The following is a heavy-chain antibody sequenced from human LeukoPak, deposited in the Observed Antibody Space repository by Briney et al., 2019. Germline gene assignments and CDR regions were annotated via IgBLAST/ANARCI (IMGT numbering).Heavy chain of an antibody. D-gene: IGHD5-12*01. CDR1: GFTFTSSA. CDR3: AADYPWEGGYVN. V-gene: IGHV1-58*02. CDR2: IVVGSGNT. J-gene: IGHJ4*02. Sequence: SVKVSCKASGFTFTSSAMQWVRQARGQRLEWIGWIVVGSGNTNYAQKFQERVTITRDMSTCTAYMGLSSLRSEDTAVYYCAADYPWEGGYVNWGQGTLVTVSS.